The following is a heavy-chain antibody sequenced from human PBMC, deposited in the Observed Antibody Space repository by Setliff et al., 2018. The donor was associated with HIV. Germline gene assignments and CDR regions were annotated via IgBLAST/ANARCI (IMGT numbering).Heavy chain of an antibody. V-gene: IGHV3-49*04. CDR3: TRVLGAFDI. CDR2: IRSKSYGGAS. CDR1: GFTFSSYS. Sequence: PGGSLRLSCAAAGFTFSSYSMNWVRQAPGKGLEWVGFIRSKSYGGASQYAASLKGRFTISRDDSKTIAYLQMNSLKTEDTGVYYCTRVLGAFDIWGQGTMVTVSS. J-gene: IGHJ3*02.